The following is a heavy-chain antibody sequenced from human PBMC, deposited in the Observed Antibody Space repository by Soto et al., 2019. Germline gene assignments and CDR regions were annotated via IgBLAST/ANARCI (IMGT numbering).Heavy chain of an antibody. CDR1: GGSIATSSYF. CDR3: SRRAPEGFDP. CDR2: IDYRGTI. J-gene: IGHJ5*02. V-gene: IGHV4-39*02. Sequence: SETLSLTCTVYGGSIATSSYFWAWIRRPPGKGLEWIGSIDYRGTIYNNPSLKSRVTISVDTSKNHFSLKLDSVTAADTALYYCSRRAPEGFDPWGQGTLVTVSS.